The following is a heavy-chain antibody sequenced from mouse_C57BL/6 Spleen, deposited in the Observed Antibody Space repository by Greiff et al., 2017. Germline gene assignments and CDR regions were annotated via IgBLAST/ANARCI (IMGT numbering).Heavy chain of an antibody. CDR3: ARSWESWDCDV. J-gene: IGHJ1*03. CDR1: GFSLRTSGMG. CDR2: IYWDDDK. Sequence: LQQSGPGILQSSQTLSLTCSFSGFSLRTSGMGVSWIRPPSGKGLEWLAHIYWDDDKRSHPSLKSRLTISKDTSRNQVFLKITSVDTADTATYYCARSWESWDCDVWGTGTTVTVSS. V-gene: IGHV8-12*01. D-gene: IGHD4-1*01.